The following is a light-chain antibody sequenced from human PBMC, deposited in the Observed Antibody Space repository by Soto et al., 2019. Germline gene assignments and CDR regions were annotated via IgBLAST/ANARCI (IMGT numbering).Light chain of an antibody. CDR3: QQYGSSRWT. V-gene: IGKV3-20*01. CDR2: ATS. J-gene: IGKJ1*01. CDR1: QSISSNY. Sequence: EIVLAQSPGTLSLSPGEIATLSCRASQSISSNYLAWYQQKPGQAPRLLIYATSSRATGIPDRFSGSGSGTDFTLTISRLEPEDSAVYYCQQYGSSRWTFGQGATVEV.